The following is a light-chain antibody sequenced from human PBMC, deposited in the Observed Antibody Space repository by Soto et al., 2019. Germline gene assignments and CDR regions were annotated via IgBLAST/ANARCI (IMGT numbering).Light chain of an antibody. Sequence: DLQMTQSPSSLSASEGDRVTITCRASQDIGHRLVWFQKKPGKVPKRLIYGASSLQSGVPSRFSGSGSGTEFTLTISSLQPDDFATYYCQQYNSYSWTFGQGTKVDIK. CDR3: QQYNSYSWT. CDR1: QDIGHR. CDR2: GAS. V-gene: IGKV1-17*01. J-gene: IGKJ1*01.